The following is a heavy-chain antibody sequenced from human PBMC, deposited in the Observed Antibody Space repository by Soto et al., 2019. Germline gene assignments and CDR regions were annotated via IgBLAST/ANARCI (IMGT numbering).Heavy chain of an antibody. V-gene: IGHV4-31*03. CDR2: IYYSGST. D-gene: IGHD5-18*01. CDR1: GGSISSGGYY. J-gene: IGHJ5*02. CDR3: ARAYLDTARFDP. Sequence: LSETLSLTCTVSGGSISSGGYYWSWIRQHPGKGLEWIGYIYYSGSTYYNPSLKSRVTISVDTSKNQFSLKLSSVTAADTAVYYCARAYLDTARFDPWGQGTLVTVSS.